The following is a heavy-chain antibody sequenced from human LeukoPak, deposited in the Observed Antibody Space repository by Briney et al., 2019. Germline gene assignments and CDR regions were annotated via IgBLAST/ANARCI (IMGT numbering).Heavy chain of an antibody. CDR1: GFTVSSNY. CDR2: ISGSGDNT. CDR3: AKGSYYDSSGSFYFDY. Sequence: PRGSLRLSCAASGFTVSSNYMSWVRQAPGKGLEWVSGISGSGDNTYYADSVKGRFTISRDNSKNTLYVQVNSLGTEDTAAYYCAKGSYYDSSGSFYFDYWGQGTLVTVSS. J-gene: IGHJ4*02. V-gene: IGHV3-23*01. D-gene: IGHD3-22*01.